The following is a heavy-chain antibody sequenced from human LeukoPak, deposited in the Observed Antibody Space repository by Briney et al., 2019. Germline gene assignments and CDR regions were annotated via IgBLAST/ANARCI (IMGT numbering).Heavy chain of an antibody. CDR2: IWYDGSNK. Sequence: GGSLRLSCAASGFTFSSYGMHWVRQAPGKGLEWVAVIWYDGSNKYYADSVKGRFTISRDNSKNTLYLQMNSLRAEDTAVYYCAKVAVATPRGGFDYWGQGTLVTVSS. V-gene: IGHV3-33*06. CDR3: AKVAVATPRGGFDY. D-gene: IGHD6-19*01. CDR1: GFTFSSYG. J-gene: IGHJ4*02.